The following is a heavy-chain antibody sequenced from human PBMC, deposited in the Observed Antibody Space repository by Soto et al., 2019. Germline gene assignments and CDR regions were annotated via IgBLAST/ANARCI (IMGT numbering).Heavy chain of an antibody. CDR2: IDPTGGD. V-gene: IGHV4-31*03. Sequence: SETLSLTCSVSGYSVSSGDFYWSWIRQHPGKGLEWLGFIDPTGGDHYNPSLKSRLNILIDTSNNQFSLRLNSVTAADTAVYYCAPGQVDGPQADAAYLEYWGLGRLVTVSS. CDR1: GYSVSSGDFY. CDR3: APGQVDGPQADAAYLEY. J-gene: IGHJ4*02. D-gene: IGHD5-12*01.